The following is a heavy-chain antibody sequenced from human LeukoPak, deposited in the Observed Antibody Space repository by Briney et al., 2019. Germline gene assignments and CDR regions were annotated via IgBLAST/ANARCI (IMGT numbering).Heavy chain of an antibody. CDR1: GFTFSDYY. CDR3: ASDPHHASRMDV. Sequence: GGSLRLSCAASGFTFSDYYMSWIRQAPGKGLEWVANIKEDGGEGYYVDSVKGRFTISRDNAKNSLYLQMNSLRAEDTAVYYCASDPHHASRMDVWGQGTTVTVSS. CDR2: IKEDGGEG. V-gene: IGHV3-7*01. D-gene: IGHD1-14*01. J-gene: IGHJ6*02.